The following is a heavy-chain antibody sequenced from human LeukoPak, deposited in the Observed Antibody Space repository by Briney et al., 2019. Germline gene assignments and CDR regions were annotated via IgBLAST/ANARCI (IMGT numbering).Heavy chain of an antibody. CDR2: ISASGGST. D-gene: IGHD1-26*01. CDR3: AKGQRWESPHYLDS. J-gene: IGHJ4*02. CDR1: GFTFSSSA. V-gene: IGHV3-23*01. Sequence: GGSLRLSCAASGFTFSSSAMSWVRQVPGKGLEWVSGISASGGSTYYADSVRGRFTISRDNSKNTLYVQMNSLRDEDTAVYYCAKGQRWESPHYLDSWGQGTLVTVSS.